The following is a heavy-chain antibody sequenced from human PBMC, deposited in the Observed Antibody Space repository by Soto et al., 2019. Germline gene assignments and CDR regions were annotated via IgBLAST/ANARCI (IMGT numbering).Heavy chain of an antibody. CDR3: AMDRGYCISTRCHAYIDY. V-gene: IGHV4-4*02. CDR2: IYHSGST. CDR1: GGSSVGSSG. D-gene: IGHD2-2*01. J-gene: IGHJ4*02. Sequence: VAGGSSVGSSGWRIIRQPPGKGLEWIGKIYHSGSTNYNPSLKSRVTISVDKSKNQFSLKLSSVTAADTAVYYCAMDRGYCISTRCHAYIDYRGQRTLVTV.